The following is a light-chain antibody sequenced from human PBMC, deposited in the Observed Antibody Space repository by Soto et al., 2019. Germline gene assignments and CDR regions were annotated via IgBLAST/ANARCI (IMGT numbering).Light chain of an antibody. CDR3: QQRSNWPST. CDR1: QSVSRY. V-gene: IGKV3-11*01. CDR2: DAF. J-gene: IGKJ4*01. Sequence: EIVLTQSPVTLSLSPGERATLSCRASQSVSRYLAWYQQKPGQAPRLLIYDAFKRATGIPARFSGSGSGTDFTLTISSLEPEDFEVYYCQQRSNWPSTFGGGTKVEIK.